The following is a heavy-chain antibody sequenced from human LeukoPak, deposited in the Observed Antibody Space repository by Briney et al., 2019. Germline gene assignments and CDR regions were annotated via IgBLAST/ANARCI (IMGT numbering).Heavy chain of an antibody. V-gene: IGHV4-38-2*01. Sequence: SETLSLTCAVSTYSISSGYYWGWIRQPPGKGLEWIGSIYHSGSTFYNPSLKSRVTISVDTSKNQFSLRLSSVTAADTAMYYCARLWSGXXRIDYWGQXTLVXXS. CDR1: TYSISSGYY. CDR3: ARLWSGXXRIDY. D-gene: IGHD3-3*01. CDR2: IYHSGST. J-gene: IGHJ4*02.